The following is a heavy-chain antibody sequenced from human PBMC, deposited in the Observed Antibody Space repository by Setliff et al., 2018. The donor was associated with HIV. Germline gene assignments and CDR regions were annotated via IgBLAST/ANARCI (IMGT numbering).Heavy chain of an antibody. CDR2: IYTSGST. V-gene: IGHV4-59*08. CDR3: ARQVSIPGVAITPVDY. D-gene: IGHD5-12*01. J-gene: IGHJ4*02. Sequence: PSETLSLTCNVSGGSISNYFWSWIRQPPGKGLEWIGYIYTSGSTDYNPSLKSRVTISIDTPKNQFSLRLTSVTAADTAIYYCARQVSIPGVAITPVDYWGQGALVTVSS. CDR1: GGSISNYF.